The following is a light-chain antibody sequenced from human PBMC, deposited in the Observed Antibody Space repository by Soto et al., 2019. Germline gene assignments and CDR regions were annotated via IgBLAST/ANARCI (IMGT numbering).Light chain of an antibody. CDR3: CAYAGSNNLV. V-gene: IGLV2-8*01. CDR2: EVS. Sequence: QSVLTQPPSASGSPGQSVTISCTGTSSDVGDYNYVSWYQQHPGKAPKLMIYEVSKRPSGVPDRFSGSKSGNTASLTVSGLQAEDEADDYCCAYAGSNNLVFGGGTKVTVL. CDR1: SSDVGDYNY. J-gene: IGLJ2*01.